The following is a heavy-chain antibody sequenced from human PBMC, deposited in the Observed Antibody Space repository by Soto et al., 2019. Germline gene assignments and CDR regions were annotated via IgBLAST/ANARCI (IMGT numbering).Heavy chain of an antibody. D-gene: IGHD3-22*01. J-gene: IGHJ4*02. CDR2: IDPSDSQT. V-gene: IGHV5-10-1*01. CDR1: GYSFPSDW. Sequence: GESLKISCKGSGYSFPSDWIGWVRQKPGKGLEWMGRIDPSDSQTYYSPSFRGHVTISVTKSITTVFLQWSSLRASDTAMYYCARQIYDSDTGPNFQYYFDSWGQGTPVTVSS. CDR3: ARQIYDSDTGPNFQYYFDS.